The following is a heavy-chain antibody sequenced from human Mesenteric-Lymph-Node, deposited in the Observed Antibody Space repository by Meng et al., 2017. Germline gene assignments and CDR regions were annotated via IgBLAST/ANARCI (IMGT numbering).Heavy chain of an antibody. J-gene: IGHJ4*02. Sequence: SETLSLTCAVYGGSFSGYYWSWIRQSPGKGLEWIGEINHSGSTNYSPSLKSRVTISVDTSKNQFSLKLSLVTAADTAVYYCARARSISRPDSQDRVVLPTATQTPPGYFDYWGQGTLVTVSS. V-gene: IGHV4-34*01. CDR1: GGSFSGYY. CDR3: ARARSISRPDSQDRVVLPTATQTPPGYFDY. CDR2: INHSGST. D-gene: IGHD2-2*01.